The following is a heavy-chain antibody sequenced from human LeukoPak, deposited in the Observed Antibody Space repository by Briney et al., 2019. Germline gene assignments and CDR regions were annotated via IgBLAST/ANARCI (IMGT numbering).Heavy chain of an antibody. D-gene: IGHD1-14*01. V-gene: IGHV3-33*01. J-gene: IGHJ4*02. Sequence: PGRSLRLSCAASGFTFSSYGMHWVRQAPGKGLEWVAVIWYDGSNKYYADSVKGRFTISRDNSKNTLYLQMNSLRAEDTAVYYCARDRRGPTGGFPDYWGQGTLVTVSS. CDR2: IWYDGSNK. CDR3: ARDRRGPTGGFPDY. CDR1: GFTFSSYG.